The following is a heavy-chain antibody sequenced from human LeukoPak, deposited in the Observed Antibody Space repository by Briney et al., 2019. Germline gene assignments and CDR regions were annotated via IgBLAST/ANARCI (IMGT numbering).Heavy chain of an antibody. D-gene: IGHD2-21*02. V-gene: IGHV3-66*01. CDR1: GFTFSGYW. CDR2: IYSGGST. Sequence: GGSLRLSCAASGFTFSGYWMHWVRQAPGKGLEWVSVIYSGGSTYYADSVKGRFTISRDNSKNTLYLQMNSLRAEDTAVYYCARDLHCGGDCPDAFDIWGQGTMVTVSS. J-gene: IGHJ3*02. CDR3: ARDLHCGGDCPDAFDI.